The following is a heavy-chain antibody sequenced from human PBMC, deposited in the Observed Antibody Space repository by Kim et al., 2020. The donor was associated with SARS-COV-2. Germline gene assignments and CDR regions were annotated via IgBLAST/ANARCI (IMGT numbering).Heavy chain of an antibody. D-gene: IGHD6-13*01. J-gene: IGHJ4*02. Sequence: YGDSGKGRFTTTRDNATNSLYLQMNSLRAEDTAVYYCAREDAARLGYSDYWGPGTLVTVSS. CDR3: AREDAARLGYSDY. V-gene: IGHV3-11*04.